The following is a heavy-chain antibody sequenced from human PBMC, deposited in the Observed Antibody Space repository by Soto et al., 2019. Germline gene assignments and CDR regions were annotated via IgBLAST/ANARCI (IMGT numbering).Heavy chain of an antibody. CDR2: IWSDGSYE. V-gene: IGHV3-33*01. CDR1: GFIFSNYA. J-gene: IGHJ4*02. CDR3: ARGTGSGSFLIDY. D-gene: IGHD3-10*01. Sequence: QVQLVESGGGVVQPGRSLRLSCAASGFIFSNYAMHWVRQAPGQGLEWVALIWSDGSYENYAESVKGRFTISRDNSKNTLYVQMNSLRVDDTAVYFCARGTGSGSFLIDYWGQGTLVTVSS.